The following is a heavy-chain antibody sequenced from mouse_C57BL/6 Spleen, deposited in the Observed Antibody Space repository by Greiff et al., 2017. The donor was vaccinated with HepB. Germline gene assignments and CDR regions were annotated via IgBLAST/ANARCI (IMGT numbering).Heavy chain of an antibody. CDR3: AGLANWEDYFDY. Sequence: EVKLVESGPGLVKPSQSLSLTCSVTGYSITSGYYWNWIRQFPGNKLEWMGYISYDGSNNYNPSLKNQISITRDTSKNQFFLKLNSVTTEDTATYYCAGLANWEDYFDYWGQGTTLTVSS. CDR2: ISYDGSN. J-gene: IGHJ2*01. CDR1: GYSITSGYY. V-gene: IGHV3-6*01. D-gene: IGHD4-1*01.